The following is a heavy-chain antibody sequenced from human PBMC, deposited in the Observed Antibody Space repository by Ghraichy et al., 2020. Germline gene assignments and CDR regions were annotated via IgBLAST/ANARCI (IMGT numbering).Heavy chain of an antibody. CDR1: GFSLSTSGVG. V-gene: IGHV2-5*02. Sequence: SGPTLVKPTQTLALTCTFSGFSLSTSGVGVGWIRQPPGQAPEWLALIYWDDDKRYSPSLKSRLTITKDSSSNQVVLIMTNMDPVDTGTYFCAHRAPGYVSGWDQGVYDHWGPGTLVTVSS. CDR2: IYWDDDK. J-gene: IGHJ4*02. D-gene: IGHD6-19*01. CDR3: AHRAPGYVSGWDQGVYDH.